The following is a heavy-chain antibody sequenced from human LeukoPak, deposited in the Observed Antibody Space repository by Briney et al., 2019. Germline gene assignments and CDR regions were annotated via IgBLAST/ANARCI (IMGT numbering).Heavy chain of an antibody. D-gene: IGHD3-10*01. J-gene: IGHJ5*02. CDR2: ICALNGNP. CDR3: ARDYPLTYYGSPRYYYGSGSYTRFDP. Sequence: GASVKVSCKASGYTFTSYGISWVRQAPGQGLEWVGWICALNGNPNYAQKLQGRVTMTTDTSTSTAYMGLRSLRSDDTAVYYGARDYPLTYYGSPRYYYGSGSYTRFDPWGQGTLVTVSS. V-gene: IGHV1-18*01. CDR1: GYTFTSYG.